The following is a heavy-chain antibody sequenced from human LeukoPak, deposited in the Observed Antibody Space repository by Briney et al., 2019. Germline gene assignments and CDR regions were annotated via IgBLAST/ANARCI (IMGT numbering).Heavy chain of an antibody. CDR2: IIPSLGTA. CDR3: ARDRIAVAGRKYYYYMDV. CDR1: GGTFSSYA. V-gene: IGHV1-69*06. Sequence: ASVKVSCKASGGTFSSYAISWVRQAPGQGLEWMGGIIPSLGTANYAQKFKGRATITADKSTSTAYMELSSLRSEDTAVYYCARDRIAVAGRKYYYYMDVWGKGTTVTVSS. J-gene: IGHJ6*03. D-gene: IGHD6-19*01.